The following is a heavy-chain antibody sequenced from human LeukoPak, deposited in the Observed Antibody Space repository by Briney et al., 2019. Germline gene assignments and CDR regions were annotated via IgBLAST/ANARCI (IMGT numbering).Heavy chain of an antibody. J-gene: IGHJ4*02. V-gene: IGHV3-30*01. CDR3: ARDVRNNWNQVFDY. Sequence: LTGGSLRLSCAASGFTFSSYAMHWVRQAPGKGLEWVAVISYDGSNKYYADSVKGRFTISRDNSKNTLYLQMNSLRAEDTAAYYCARDVRNNWNQVFDYWGQGTLVTVSS. CDR1: GFTFSSYA. CDR2: ISYDGSNK. D-gene: IGHD1-1*01.